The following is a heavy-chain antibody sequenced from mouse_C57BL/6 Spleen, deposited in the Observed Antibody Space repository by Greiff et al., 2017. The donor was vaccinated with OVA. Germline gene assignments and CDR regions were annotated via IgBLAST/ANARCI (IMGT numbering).Heavy chain of an antibody. CDR2: IYPGNSDT. Sequence: EVQLQQSGTVLARPGASVKMSCKTSGYTFTSYWMHWVKQRPGQGLEWIGAIYPGNSDTSYNQTFKGKAKLTAVTSASTAYMELSSLTNEDSAVYYCTLITTVVAGAQATPWFADWGQGTLVTVSA. D-gene: IGHD1-1*01. CDR3: TLITTVVAGAQATPWFAD. V-gene: IGHV1-5*01. CDR1: GYTFTSYW. J-gene: IGHJ3*01.